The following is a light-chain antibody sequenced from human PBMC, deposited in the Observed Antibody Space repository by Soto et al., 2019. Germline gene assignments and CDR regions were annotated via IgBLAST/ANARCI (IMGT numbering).Light chain of an antibody. CDR2: GAS. Sequence: EIVLTQSPGTLSLSPGERATLSCRASQSVSTNYLAWYQQKPGQAPRLLIYGASSRATGIPDRFSGSGSGADFTLTISRLEPEDFAVYFCQQYGSVPLTFGGGTKVVIK. CDR1: QSVSTNY. CDR3: QQYGSVPLT. V-gene: IGKV3-20*01. J-gene: IGKJ4*01.